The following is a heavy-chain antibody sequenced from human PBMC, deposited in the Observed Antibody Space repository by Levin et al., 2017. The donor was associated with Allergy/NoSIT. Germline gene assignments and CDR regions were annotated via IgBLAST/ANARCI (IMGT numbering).Heavy chain of an antibody. Sequence: LRLSCTVSGASISGDTLYWSWIRQRPGKGLEWIGFIHHSGSAYYNPSLKSRLSMSLDTSKSQFSLRVTSVTVADTAVYYCARDDCAWLGECYGMDVWGQGTTVIVSS. CDR1: GASISGDTLY. D-gene: IGHD3-10*01. V-gene: IGHV4-31*03. J-gene: IGHJ6*02. CDR3: ARDDCAWLGECYGMDV. CDR2: IHHSGSA.